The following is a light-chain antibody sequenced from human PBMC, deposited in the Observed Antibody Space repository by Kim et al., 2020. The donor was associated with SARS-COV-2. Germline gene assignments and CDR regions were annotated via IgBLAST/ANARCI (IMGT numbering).Light chain of an antibody. CDR3: NSRDSNDNVV. J-gene: IGLJ2*01. CDR1: SLRSYY. V-gene: IGLV3-19*01. Sequence: ALVQTVRITCQGDSLRSYYATWYQQKPGQAPIVVIYGKNNRPSGIPDRFSGSSSGNTASLTITGTQAGDEADYYCNSRDSNDNVVFGGGTKLTVL. CDR2: GKN.